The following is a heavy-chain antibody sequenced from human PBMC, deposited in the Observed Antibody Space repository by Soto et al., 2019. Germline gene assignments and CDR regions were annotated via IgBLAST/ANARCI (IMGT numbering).Heavy chain of an antibody. J-gene: IGHJ6*02. Sequence: QVQLVQSGAEVKKPGSSVKVSCKASGGTFSSYAISWVRQAPGQGLEWMGGIIPIFGTANYAQKFQGRVMITTDESTSTAYMELSSLRSEDKAVYYCARDHHLEYSSFYYGMDVWGQGTTVTVSS. CDR2: IIPIFGTA. CDR1: GGTFSSYA. V-gene: IGHV1-69*01. CDR3: ARDHHLEYSSFYYGMDV. D-gene: IGHD6-6*01.